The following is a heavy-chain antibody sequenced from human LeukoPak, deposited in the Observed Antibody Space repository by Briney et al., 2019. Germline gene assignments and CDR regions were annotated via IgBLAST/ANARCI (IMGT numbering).Heavy chain of an antibody. Sequence: SETLSLTCTVSGGSISSSSYYWGWIRQPPGKGLEWIGSNYYSGSTYYNPSLKSRVTISVDTSKNQFSLKLSSVTAADTAVYYCARLFEGYYFDYWGQGTLVTVSS. CDR2: NYYSGST. CDR1: GGSISSSSYY. CDR3: ARLFEGYYFDY. V-gene: IGHV4-39*01. J-gene: IGHJ4*02.